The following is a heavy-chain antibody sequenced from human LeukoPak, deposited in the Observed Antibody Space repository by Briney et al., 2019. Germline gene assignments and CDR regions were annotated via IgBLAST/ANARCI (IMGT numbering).Heavy chain of an antibody. Sequence: GRSLRLSCAASGFTFSSYGMHWVRQAPGKGLEWVAVISHDEGNQYYADSVKGGFTISRDNSKNTLYLQMNSLRAEDTAVYYCAKGRYFYEKSGFYNWGQGTLVTVSS. CDR3: AKGRYFYEKSGFYN. CDR2: ISHDEGNQ. CDR1: GFTFSSYG. D-gene: IGHD3-9*01. J-gene: IGHJ4*02. V-gene: IGHV3-30*18.